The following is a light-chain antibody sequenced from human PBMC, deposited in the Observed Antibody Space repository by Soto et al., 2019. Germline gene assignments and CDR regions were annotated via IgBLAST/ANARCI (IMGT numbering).Light chain of an antibody. CDR1: QSLLHRNGNTH. CDR3: MQALQTPLT. Sequence: DILMTQSPPSLPVTPGEPASISCRSSQSLLHRNGNTHLNWFLQKPGHSPQLLFYFGSNRASGVPDRFSASGSGTDFTLKISRVETEDVGVYYCMQALQTPLTFGGGTKVEI. J-gene: IGKJ4*01. CDR2: FGS. V-gene: IGKV2-28*01.